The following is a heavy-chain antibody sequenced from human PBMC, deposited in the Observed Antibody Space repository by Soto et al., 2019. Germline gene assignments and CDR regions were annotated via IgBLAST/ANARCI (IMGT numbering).Heavy chain of an antibody. D-gene: IGHD3-10*01. CDR3: ARGYYGSGNYYNPTLGMDV. CDR2: INAGNGHT. J-gene: IGHJ6*02. CDR1: GYTFTSYA. V-gene: IGHV1-3*01. Sequence: ASVKVSCKASGYTFTSYAMHWVRQAPGQRLEWMGWINAGNGHTKYSQKFQGRVTITRDTSASTAYMELSSLRFEDTAVYYCARGYYGSGNYYNPTLGMDVWGQGTTVTVSS.